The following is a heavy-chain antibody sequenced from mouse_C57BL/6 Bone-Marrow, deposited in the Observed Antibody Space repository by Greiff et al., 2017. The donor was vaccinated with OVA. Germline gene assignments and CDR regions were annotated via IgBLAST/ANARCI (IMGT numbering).Heavy chain of an antibody. CDR3: ARKVGRGWFAY. Sequence: VQLQQPGAELVMPGASVKLSCKASGYTFTSYWMHWVKQRPGQGLEWIGEIDPSDSYTNYNQKFKGKSTLTVDKSSSPAYMQLSSLTSEDSAVYYCARKVGRGWFAYWGQGTLVTVSA. CDR2: IDPSDSYT. D-gene: IGHD4-1*01. J-gene: IGHJ3*01. CDR1: GYTFTSYW. V-gene: IGHV1-69*01.